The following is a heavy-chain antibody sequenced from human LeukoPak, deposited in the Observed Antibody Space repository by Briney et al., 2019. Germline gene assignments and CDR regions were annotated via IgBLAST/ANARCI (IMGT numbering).Heavy chain of an antibody. J-gene: IGHJ3*02. CDR1: GFTFSSHW. CDR2: IKQDGSDK. V-gene: IGHV3-7*05. Sequence: PGGSLRLSCAVSGFTFSSHWMSWVRQAPGKGLEWVANIKQDGSDKYYVDSVKGRFTISRDNAKKSLYLQMNSLRAEDTAVYYCARWGTHSNSWLGAFDIWGQGAMVTVSS. CDR3: ARWGTHSNSWLGAFDI. D-gene: IGHD2/OR15-2a*01.